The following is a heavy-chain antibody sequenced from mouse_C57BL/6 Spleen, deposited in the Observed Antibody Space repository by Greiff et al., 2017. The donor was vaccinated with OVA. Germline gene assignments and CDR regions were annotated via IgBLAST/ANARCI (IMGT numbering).Heavy chain of an antibody. CDR3: ARIYDYDVDY. CDR1: GFTFSDYG. CDR2: ISSGSSTI. Sequence: EVQLVESGGGLVKPGGSLKLSCAASGFTFSDYGMQWVRQAPEKGLEWVAYISSGSSTIYYADTVKGRFTISRDNAKNTLFLQMTSLRSEDTAMYYCARIYDYDVDYWGQGTTLTVSS. D-gene: IGHD2-4*01. V-gene: IGHV5-17*01. J-gene: IGHJ2*01.